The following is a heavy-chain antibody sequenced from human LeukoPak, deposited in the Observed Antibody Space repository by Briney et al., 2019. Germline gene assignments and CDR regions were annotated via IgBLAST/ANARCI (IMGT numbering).Heavy chain of an antibody. D-gene: IGHD3-10*01. Sequence: GRSLRLSCAASGFTFSSYGMHWVRQAPGKGLEWVAVISYDGSNKYYADSVKGRSTISRDNSKNTLYLQMKSLRAEDTAVYYCAKVTGSGSYLADAFDIWGHGTVVSVSS. V-gene: IGHV3-30*18. CDR2: ISYDGSNK. CDR1: GFTFSSYG. CDR3: AKVTGSGSYLADAFDI. J-gene: IGHJ3*02.